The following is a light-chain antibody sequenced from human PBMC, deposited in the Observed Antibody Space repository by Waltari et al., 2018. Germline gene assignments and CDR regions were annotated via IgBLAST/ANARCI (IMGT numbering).Light chain of an antibody. CDR1: SSNIGTKT. Sequence: QSVLTQPPSASGTPGQRVTISCSGSSSNIGTKTVNWYQQLPGMAPRILIYGDNQRPSGVPRRCCASESGTSASLAISGLQSEDEADYFCAAWDDSLNGLYVFGTGTTVTVL. CDR3: AAWDDSLNGLYV. CDR2: GDN. V-gene: IGLV1-44*01. J-gene: IGLJ1*01.